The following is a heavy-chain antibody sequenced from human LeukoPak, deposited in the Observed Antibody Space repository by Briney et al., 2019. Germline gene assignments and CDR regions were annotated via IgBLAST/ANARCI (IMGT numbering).Heavy chain of an antibody. D-gene: IGHD3-16*01. CDR3: ARDESYDWDSVEYYFDY. CDR2: IKQDGSEK. CDR1: GFTFSSYW. V-gene: IGHV3-7*01. Sequence: GGSLRLSCAASGFTFSSYWMSWVRQAPGKGLEWVANIKQDGSEKYYVDSVKGRFTISRDNAKNSLYLQMNSLRAEDTAVYYCARDESYDWDSVEYYFDYWGQGTLVTVSS. J-gene: IGHJ4*02.